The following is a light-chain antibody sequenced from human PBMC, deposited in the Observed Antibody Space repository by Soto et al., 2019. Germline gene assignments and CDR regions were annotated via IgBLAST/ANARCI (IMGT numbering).Light chain of an antibody. CDR2: DAS. CDR1: QSVSSS. V-gene: IGKV3-11*01. Sequence: EIVLTQSPATLSLSPGERATLSCRASQSVSSSLAWYQQRPGQAPRLLIYDASNMATDIPARFSGSGSGTDFTLSISSLEPEDFAVYYCQQRAYWPWTFGRGTKVEIK. CDR3: QQRAYWPWT. J-gene: IGKJ1*01.